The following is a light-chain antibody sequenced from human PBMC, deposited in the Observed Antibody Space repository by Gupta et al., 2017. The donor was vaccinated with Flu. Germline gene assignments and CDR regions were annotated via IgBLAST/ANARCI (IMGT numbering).Light chain of an antibody. V-gene: IGKV3-15*01. J-gene: IGKJ1*01. Sequence: ATLSVSPGERATLSCRASQSVNRKLAWYQQKPGQAPRLLIFGASTRATGIPARFSGSGSGTEFTLTISSLQSEDFAVYYCHQYKNWPPWTFGQGTKVEIK. CDR3: HQYKNWPPWT. CDR1: QSVNRK. CDR2: GAS.